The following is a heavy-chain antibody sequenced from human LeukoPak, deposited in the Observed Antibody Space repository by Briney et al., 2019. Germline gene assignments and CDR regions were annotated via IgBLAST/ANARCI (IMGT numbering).Heavy chain of an antibody. CDR3: ARGGISLRVIFDY. J-gene: IGHJ4*02. Sequence: SETLSLTCAVYGGSFSGYYRSWIRQPPGKGLEWIGEINHSGSTNYNPSLKSRVTISVDTPKNQFSLKLSSVTAADTPVYYCARGGISLRVIFDYWGQGTLVTVSS. V-gene: IGHV4-34*01. CDR1: GGSFSGYY. D-gene: IGHD3-3*02. CDR2: INHSGST.